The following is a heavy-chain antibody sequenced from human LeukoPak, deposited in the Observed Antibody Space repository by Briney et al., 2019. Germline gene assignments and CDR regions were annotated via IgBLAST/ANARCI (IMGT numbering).Heavy chain of an antibody. D-gene: IGHD4-17*01. CDR3: ARGYGDYINYFDP. J-gene: IGHJ5*02. Sequence: GGSLRLSCAASGFTFNSYGMNWVRQAPGKGLEWVSYISSGGDTIFYAGSVKGRFTISRDNAKNSLYLQMNSLRAEDTAVYYCARGYGDYINYFDPWGQGTLVTVSS. CDR2: ISSGGDTI. CDR1: GFTFNSYG. V-gene: IGHV3-48*03.